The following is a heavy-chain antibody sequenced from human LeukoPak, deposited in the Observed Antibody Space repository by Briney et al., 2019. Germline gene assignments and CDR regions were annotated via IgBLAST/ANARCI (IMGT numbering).Heavy chain of an antibody. CDR3: ARGVRARDTIFGVVTTGGYYYYYMDV. Sequence: ASVKVSCKASGYTFTSYDINWVRQATGQGLEWMGWMNPNSSNTGYAQKFQGRVTITRNTSISTAYMELSSLRSEDTAVYYCARGVRARDTIFGVVTTGGYYYYYMDVWGKGTTVTVSS. CDR1: GYTFTSYD. CDR2: MNPNSSNT. J-gene: IGHJ6*03. V-gene: IGHV1-8*03. D-gene: IGHD3-3*01.